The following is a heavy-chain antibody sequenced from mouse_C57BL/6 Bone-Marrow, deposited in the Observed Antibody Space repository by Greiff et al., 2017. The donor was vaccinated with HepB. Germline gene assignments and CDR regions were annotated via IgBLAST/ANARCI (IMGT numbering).Heavy chain of an antibody. J-gene: IGHJ4*01. V-gene: IGHV1-64*01. CDR2: IHPNSGST. D-gene: IGHD1-1*01. CDR1: GYTFTSYW. Sequence: QVQLQQPGAELVKPGASVKLSCKASGYTFTSYWMHWVKQRPGQGLEWIGMIHPNSGSTNYNEKFKSKATLTVDKSSSTAYMQLSSLTSEDSAVYYCARGYGTPYYDAMDYWGQGTSVTVSS. CDR3: ARGYGTPYYDAMDY.